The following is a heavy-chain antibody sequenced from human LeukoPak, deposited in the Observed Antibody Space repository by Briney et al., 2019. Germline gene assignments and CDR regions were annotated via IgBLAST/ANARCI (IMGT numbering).Heavy chain of an antibody. CDR3: ANAVVGSSSWQFDS. D-gene: IGHD6-13*01. CDR2: IRGSGLTT. V-gene: IGHV3-23*01. CDR1: VFSFRGHP. J-gene: IGHJ4*02. Sequence: GGALRVSPAHSVFSFRGHPMSLVRQAPGHGREWVAGIRGSGLTTYCADSVKGRFTISRDNSKNTLYMQMNSLRAEDTAVYYWANAVVGSSSWQFDSWGQGTLVTVSS.